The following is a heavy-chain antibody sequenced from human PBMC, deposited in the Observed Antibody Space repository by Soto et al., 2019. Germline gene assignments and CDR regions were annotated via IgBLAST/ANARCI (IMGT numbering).Heavy chain of an antibody. V-gene: IGHV3-30*18. CDR2: ISFDGSHK. D-gene: IGHD2-15*01. J-gene: IGHJ4*02. CDR3: AQYSARRFDY. CDR1: GITFSSYS. Sequence: QVVLLESGGGVVEPGRSLRLSCVTSGITFSSYSMHWVRQAPGKGLEWVSSISFDGSHKNYADSVRGRFTISRDNSKNTLFLQLTGLRGEDTAVYRCAQYSARRFDYWGQGTLVTVS.